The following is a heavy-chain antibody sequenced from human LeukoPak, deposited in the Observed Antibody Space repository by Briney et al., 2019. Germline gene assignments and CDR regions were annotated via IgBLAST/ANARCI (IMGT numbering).Heavy chain of an antibody. J-gene: IGHJ4*02. CDR2: FYSGGST. CDR3: ARETSTQCSGGSCYFDY. V-gene: IGHV3-66*02. D-gene: IGHD2-15*01. Sequence: GGSLRLSCAASGFTVSSNYMSWVRQAPGKGLEWVSVFYSGGSTYYVDSVKGRFTISRDTSKNTLYLQMNSLRVEDTAVYYCARETSTQCSGGSCYFDYWGQGTLVTVSS. CDR1: GFTVSSNY.